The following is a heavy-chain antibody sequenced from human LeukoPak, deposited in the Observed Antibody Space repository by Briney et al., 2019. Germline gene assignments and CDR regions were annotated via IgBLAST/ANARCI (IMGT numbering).Heavy chain of an antibody. V-gene: IGHV5-51*01. J-gene: IGHJ4*02. CDR3: ARHVAGGSTSPGVAAAGSPDY. D-gene: IGHD6-13*01. CDR1: GYSFTSYW. Sequence: GESLKICCKGSGYSFTSYWIGWVRQMPGKGLEWMGIIYPGDSDTRYSPSFQGQVTISADKSISTAYLQWSSLKASDTAMYYCARHVAGGSTSPGVAAAGSPDYWGQGTLVTVSS. CDR2: IYPGDSDT.